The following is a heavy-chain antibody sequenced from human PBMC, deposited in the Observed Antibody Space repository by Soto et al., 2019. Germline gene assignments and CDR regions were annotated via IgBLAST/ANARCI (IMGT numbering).Heavy chain of an antibody. D-gene: IGHD1-1*01. V-gene: IGHV1-18*01. CDR1: GYTFTSYG. Sequence: QVHLVQSGAEVKKPGASVKVSCKASGYTFTSYGITWVRQAPGQGLEWMGWISAHNGNTDYAQKLQGRVIVTRDTSTSTAYRELRGLIPGDTAVYYCARGRYGDYWGQGALVTVSS. CDR3: ARGRYGDY. CDR2: ISAHNGNT. J-gene: IGHJ4*02.